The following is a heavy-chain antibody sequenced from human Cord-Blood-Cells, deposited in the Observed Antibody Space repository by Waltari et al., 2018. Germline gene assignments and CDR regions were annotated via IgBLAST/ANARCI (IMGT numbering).Heavy chain of an antibody. Sequence: QVQLVQSGAEVKKPGSSVKVSCKASGGTFSSYAISWVRQAPGQGLEWMGGIIPILGIANYAQKVRGRGTITADKSTSTAYMELSSLRSEDTAVYYCARTKGGYDILTGYSYYYYYYMDVWGKGTTVTVSS. CDR1: GGTFSSYA. CDR3: ARTKGGYDILTGYSYYYYYYMDV. J-gene: IGHJ6*03. V-gene: IGHV1-69*10. D-gene: IGHD3-9*01. CDR2: IIPILGIA.